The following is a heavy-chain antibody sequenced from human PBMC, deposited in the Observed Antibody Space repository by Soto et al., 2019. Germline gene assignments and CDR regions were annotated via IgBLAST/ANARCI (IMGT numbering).Heavy chain of an antibody. CDR1: GYTFTSYY. CDR3: AIDPDVFHCSGGSCSTDAMGV. D-gene: IGHD2-15*01. Sequence: ASVKVSCKASGYTFTSYYMHWVRQAPGQGLEWMGIINPSGGSTSYAQKFQGRVTMTRDTSTSTVYMELSSLRSEDTAVYYCAIDPDVFHCSGGSCSTDAMGVWGQGTTVTVSS. J-gene: IGHJ6*02. CDR2: INPSGGST. V-gene: IGHV1-46*01.